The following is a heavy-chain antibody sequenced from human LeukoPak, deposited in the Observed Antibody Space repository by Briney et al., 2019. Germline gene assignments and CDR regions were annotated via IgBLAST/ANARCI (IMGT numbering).Heavy chain of an antibody. CDR1: GYTFSSYG. V-gene: IGHV1-18*01. CDR3: ARDDYGEPGWFDP. CDR2: ISGYDGNT. Sequence: ASVKVSCKASGYTFSSYGISWVRQAPGQGLEWMGWISGYDGNTKYAQKLQGRVSLTTDSSTSTVYMELRSLRSDDTAVYYCARDDYGEPGWFDPWGQETLVTVSS. D-gene: IGHD4-17*01. J-gene: IGHJ5*02.